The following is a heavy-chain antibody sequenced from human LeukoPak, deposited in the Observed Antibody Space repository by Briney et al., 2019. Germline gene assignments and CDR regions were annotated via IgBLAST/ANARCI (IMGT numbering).Heavy chain of an antibody. J-gene: IGHJ4*02. Sequence: GGSLRLYCAASGFTLSTFDMNWVRQAPGKGLEWVSSISTSSRYIYYRDSVKGRFTISRDNSKDTLYLQMNSLRTEDTAVYYCAREGVVVRPFDYWGQGTLVTVSS. CDR2: ISTSSRYI. D-gene: IGHD2-2*01. V-gene: IGHV3-21*01. CDR3: AREGVVVRPFDY. CDR1: GFTLSTFD.